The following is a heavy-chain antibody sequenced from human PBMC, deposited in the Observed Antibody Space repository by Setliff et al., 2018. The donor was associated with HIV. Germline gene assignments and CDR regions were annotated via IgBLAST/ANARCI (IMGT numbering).Heavy chain of an antibody. Sequence: SETLSLTCTVSGGSIRSGSYYWNWIRQPPGKGLEWIGNIFDSENNNYNPSLKSRVSMSVDTSKNQFSLRLTSVTAADTAVYYCARQITSVTPEMLVVNDAFDVWCQGKMVTVSS. V-gene: IGHV4-61*01. CDR3: ARQITSVTPEMLVVNDAFDV. J-gene: IGHJ3*01. D-gene: IGHD4-17*01. CDR1: GGSIRSGSYY. CDR2: IFDSENN.